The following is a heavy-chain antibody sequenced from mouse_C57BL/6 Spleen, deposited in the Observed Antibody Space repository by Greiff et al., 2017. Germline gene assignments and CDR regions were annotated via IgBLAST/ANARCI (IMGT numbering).Heavy chain of an antibody. CDR1: GYNFTSYW. CDR2: INPSSGYT. Sequence: VQLQQSGAELAKPGASVKLSCKASGYNFTSYWMHWVKQRPGQGLEWIGDINPSSGYTKYNQKFKDKATLTADKSSSTAYMQPSSLTDEDSAVYYCEREDNLDYWGQSPTLTVAS. J-gene: IGHJ2*01. CDR3: EREDNLDY. D-gene: IGHD1-3*01. V-gene: IGHV1-7*01.